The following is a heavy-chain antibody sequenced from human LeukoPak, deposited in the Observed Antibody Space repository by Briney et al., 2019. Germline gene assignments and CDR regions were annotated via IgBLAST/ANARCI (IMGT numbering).Heavy chain of an antibody. J-gene: IGHJ3*02. CDR3: ARDLPYGSGSYSPGEAFDI. D-gene: IGHD3-10*01. CDR1: GFTFSDYY. V-gene: IGHV4-38-2*02. Sequence: GSLRLSCAASGFTFSDYYMSWIHQAPGKGLEWIGSIYYSGSTYYNPSLKSRVTISVDTSKNQFSLKLSSVTAADTAVYYCARDLPYGSGSYSPGEAFDIWGQGTMVTVSS. CDR2: IYYSGST.